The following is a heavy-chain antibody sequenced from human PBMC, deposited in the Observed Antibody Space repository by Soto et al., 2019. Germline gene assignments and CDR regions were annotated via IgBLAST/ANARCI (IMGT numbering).Heavy chain of an antibody. CDR3: ATDRVTFGGVIVRLGWANFDY. V-gene: IGHV1-24*01. D-gene: IGHD3-16*02. J-gene: IGHJ4*02. CDR1: GYTLTELS. Sequence: QVQLVQSGAEVKKPGASVKVSCKVSGYTLTELSMHWVRQAPGKGLEWMGGFDPEDGETIYAQKFQGRVTMTEDTSTDTAYMELSSLRSEDTAVYYCATDRVTFGGVIVRLGWANFDYWGQGTLVTFSS. CDR2: FDPEDGET.